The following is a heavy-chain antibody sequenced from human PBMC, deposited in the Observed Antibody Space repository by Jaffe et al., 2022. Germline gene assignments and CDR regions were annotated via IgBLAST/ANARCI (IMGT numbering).Heavy chain of an antibody. CDR1: GGSISSYY. Sequence: QVQLQESGPGLVKPSETLSLTCTVSGGSISSYYWSWIRQPPGKGLEWIGYIYYSGSTNYNPSLKSRVTISVDTSKNQFSLKLSSVTAADTAVYYCASTHDYGDYARPSFFDYWGQGTLVTVSS. CDR2: IYYSGST. J-gene: IGHJ4*02. D-gene: IGHD4-17*01. CDR3: ASTHDYGDYARPSFFDY. V-gene: IGHV4-59*01.